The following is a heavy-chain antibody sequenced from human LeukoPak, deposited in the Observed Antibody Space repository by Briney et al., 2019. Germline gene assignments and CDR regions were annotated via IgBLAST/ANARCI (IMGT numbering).Heavy chain of an antibody. CDR3: ARFPEWELLGSPPP. Sequence: GGSLRLSCAASGFTFSSYSMNWVRQAPGKGLEWVSSISSSSSYIYYADSVKGRFTISRDNARNSLYLQMNSLRAEDTAVYYCARFPEWELLGSPPPWGQGTMVTVSS. V-gene: IGHV3-21*01. CDR2: ISSSSSYI. D-gene: IGHD1-26*01. CDR1: GFTFSSYS. J-gene: IGHJ3*01.